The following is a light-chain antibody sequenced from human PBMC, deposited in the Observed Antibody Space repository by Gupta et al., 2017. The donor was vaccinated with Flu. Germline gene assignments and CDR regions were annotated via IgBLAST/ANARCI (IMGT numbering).Light chain of an antibody. CDR1: QSISGSY. J-gene: IGKJ1*01. V-gene: IGKV3-20*01. CDR3: QHKCNSPQA. Sequence: EIVWTQSPGTLSLSPGERATLGCRASQSISGSYFAWYQQKPGQAPRLLIYGASSRTIGIPDRFSGSGSETDFTLTISRLEPEDFAVYYCQHKCNSPQALGQCTKVEIK. CDR2: GAS.